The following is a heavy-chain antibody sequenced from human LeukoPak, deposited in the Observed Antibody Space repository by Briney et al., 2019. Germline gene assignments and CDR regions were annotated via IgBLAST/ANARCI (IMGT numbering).Heavy chain of an antibody. V-gene: IGHV4-59*12. CDR2: IYHSGST. D-gene: IGHD6-6*01. CDR1: GGSISSYY. CDR3: ARGRTIAARLHYYYYMDV. Sequence: PSETLSLTCTVSGGSISSYYWSWIRQPPGKGLEWIGYIYHSGSTKYNPSLKSRVTISVDTSKNQFSLKLSSVTAADTAVYYCARGRTIAARLHYYYYMDVWGKGTTVTVSS. J-gene: IGHJ6*03.